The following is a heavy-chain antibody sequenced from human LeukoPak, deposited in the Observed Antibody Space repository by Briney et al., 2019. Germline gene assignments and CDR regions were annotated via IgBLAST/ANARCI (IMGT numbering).Heavy chain of an antibody. D-gene: IGHD5-18*01. CDR3: AGRRSGYSYDY. CDR1: GGSFSGYY. V-gene: IGHV4-34*01. CDR2: INHSGST. Sequence: SETLSLTCAVYGGSFSGYYWSWIRQPPGKGLEWIGEINHSGSTNYNPSLKSRVTISVDTTKNQSSLMLSSVTAADTAVYYCAGRRSGYSYDYWGQGTLVTVSS. J-gene: IGHJ4*02.